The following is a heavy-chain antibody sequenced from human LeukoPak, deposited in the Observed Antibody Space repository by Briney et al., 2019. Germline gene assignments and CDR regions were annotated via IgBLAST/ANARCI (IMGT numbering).Heavy chain of an antibody. D-gene: IGHD2-8*01. Sequence: PGGSLRLSCAASGFTFSSYGMHWVRQAPGKGLEWVAFIRYDGSNKYYADSVKGRFTISRDNSKNTLHLQMNSLRAEDTAVYYCAKDRIVLMVYAISSFDYWGQGTLVTVSS. CDR3: AKDRIVLMVYAISSFDY. V-gene: IGHV3-30*02. J-gene: IGHJ4*02. CDR2: IRYDGSNK. CDR1: GFTFSSYG.